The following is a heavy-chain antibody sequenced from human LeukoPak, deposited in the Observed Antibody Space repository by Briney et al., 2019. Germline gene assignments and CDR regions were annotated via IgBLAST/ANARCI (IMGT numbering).Heavy chain of an antibody. CDR2: INHSGST. Sequence: SETLSLTCAVYGGSFSGYYWSWIRLPPGKGLEWIGEINHSGSTNYNPSLKSRVTISVDTSKNQFSLKLSSVTAADTAVYYCARGGHYSDAFDIWGQGTMVTVSS. D-gene: IGHD3-10*01. J-gene: IGHJ3*02. CDR1: GGSFSGYY. V-gene: IGHV4-34*01. CDR3: ARGGHYSDAFDI.